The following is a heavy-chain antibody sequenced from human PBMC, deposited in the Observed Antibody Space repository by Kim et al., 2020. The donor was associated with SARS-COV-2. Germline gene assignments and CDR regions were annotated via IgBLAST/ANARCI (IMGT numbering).Heavy chain of an antibody. Sequence: STYYNPSLKSRVTISVDTSKNQFSLKLSSVTAADTAVYYCASLRGSGLGYWGQGTLVTISS. CDR2: ST. CDR3: ASLRGSGLGY. J-gene: IGHJ4*02. D-gene: IGHD6-19*01. V-gene: IGHV4-39*01.